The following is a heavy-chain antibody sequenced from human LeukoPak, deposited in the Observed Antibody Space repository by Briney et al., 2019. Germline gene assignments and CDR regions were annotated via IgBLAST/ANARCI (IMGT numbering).Heavy chain of an antibody. CDR2: IY. V-gene: IGHV4-39*01. J-gene: IGHJ4*02. Sequence: SETLSLTCTVSGGSIAGSSYYWGWIRQPPGKGLEWIGSIYYYNSSLKSRVTISVDTSRNQFSLKLSSVTAADTAVYYCARGHRSPRPIDYWGQGTLVTVSS. CDR1: GGSIAGSSYY. CDR3: ARGHRSPRPIDY. D-gene: IGHD6-6*01.